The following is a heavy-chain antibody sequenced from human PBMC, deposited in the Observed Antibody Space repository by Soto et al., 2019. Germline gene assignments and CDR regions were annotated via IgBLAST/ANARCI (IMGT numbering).Heavy chain of an antibody. V-gene: IGHV5-51*01. Sequence: GESLKISCKVSGYSFTSYWIGWVRQMPGKGLEWMGIIYPGDSDTRYSPSFQGQVTISADKSISTAYLQWSSLKASDTAMYYCARQGLPKGNYYYYGMDVWGQGTTVTVSS. D-gene: IGHD2-2*01. J-gene: IGHJ6*02. CDR3: ARQGLPKGNYYYYGMDV. CDR1: GYSFTSYW. CDR2: IYPGDSDT.